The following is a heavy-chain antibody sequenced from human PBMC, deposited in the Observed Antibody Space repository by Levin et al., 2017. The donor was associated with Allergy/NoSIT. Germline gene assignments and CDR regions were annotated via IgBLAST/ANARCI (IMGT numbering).Heavy chain of an antibody. J-gene: IGHJ6*03. CDR3: ARGGIYYDFWSGSLTHYYYMDV. CDR2: INHSGST. D-gene: IGHD3-3*01. V-gene: IGHV4-34*01. CDR1: GGSFRGYY. Sequence: SQTLSLTCAVYGGSFRGYYWSWIRQPPGKGLEWIGEINHSGSTNYNPSLKSRVTISVDTSKNQFSLKLSSVTAADTAVYYCARGGIYYDFWSGSLTHYYYMDVWGKGTTVTVSS.